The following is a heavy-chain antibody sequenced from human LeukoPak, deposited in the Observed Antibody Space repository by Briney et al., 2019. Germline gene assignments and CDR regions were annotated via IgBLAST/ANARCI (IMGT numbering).Heavy chain of an antibody. D-gene: IGHD4-11*01. CDR3: ARDYIGTRRGSNYHWFDP. V-gene: IGHV3-33*01. J-gene: IGHJ5*02. CDR2: IWYDGSNK. Sequence: GRSLRLSRAASGFTFSSYGMHWVRQAPGKGLEWVAVIWYDGSNKYYADSVKGRFTISRDNSKNTLYLQMNSLRAEDTAVYYCARDYIGTRRGSNYHWFDPWGQGTLVTVSS. CDR1: GFTFSSYG.